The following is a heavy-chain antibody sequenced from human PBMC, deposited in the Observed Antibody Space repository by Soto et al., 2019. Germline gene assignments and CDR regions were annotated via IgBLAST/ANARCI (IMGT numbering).Heavy chain of an antibody. CDR1: GGSISSSSYY. D-gene: IGHD2-15*01. CDR3: ARHHVVVAALIGWFDP. V-gene: IGHV4-39*01. Sequence: SETLSLTCTVSGGSISSSSYYWGGIRHPPGKGLEWIGSIYYSGSTYYNPSLKSRVTISVDTSKNQFSLKLSSVTAADTAVYYCARHHVVVAALIGWFDPWGQGTLVTVSS. J-gene: IGHJ5*02. CDR2: IYYSGST.